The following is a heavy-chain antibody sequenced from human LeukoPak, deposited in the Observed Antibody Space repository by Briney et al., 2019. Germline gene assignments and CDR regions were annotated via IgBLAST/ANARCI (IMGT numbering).Heavy chain of an antibody. Sequence: PGGSLRLSCAASGFTFSSYSMNWVRQAPGKGLEWVSSISSSSSYIYYADSVKGRFTISRDNAKNSLYLQMNSLRAEDTAVYYWARDRGGDGLRYFDWRANLAGGYYYYYMDVWGKGTTVTVSS. CDR3: ARDRGGDGLRYFDWRANLAGGYYYYYMDV. D-gene: IGHD3-9*01. V-gene: IGHV3-21*01. CDR2: ISSSSSYI. J-gene: IGHJ6*03. CDR1: GFTFSSYS.